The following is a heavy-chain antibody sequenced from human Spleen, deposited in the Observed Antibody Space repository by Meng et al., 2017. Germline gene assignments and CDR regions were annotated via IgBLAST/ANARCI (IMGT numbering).Heavy chain of an antibody. CDR2: ISSGGSAV. Sequence: GESLKISCTASEFTFSSYEMNWVRQAPGKGPEWVSYISSGGSAVNYADSVKGRFTISRDNAKNSLYLQMNSLRAEDTAVYYCARDSDSSGWYENAFDIWGQGTMVTVSS. D-gene: IGHD6-19*01. CDR1: EFTFSSYE. V-gene: IGHV3-48*03. CDR3: ARDSDSSGWYENAFDI. J-gene: IGHJ3*02.